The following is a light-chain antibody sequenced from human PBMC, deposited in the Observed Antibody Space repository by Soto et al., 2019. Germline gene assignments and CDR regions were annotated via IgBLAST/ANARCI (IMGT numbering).Light chain of an antibody. CDR1: SSDIGVYDY. V-gene: IGLV2-8*01. CDR2: DVT. CDR3: GSYAGTKNFVV. Sequence: QSALTQPPSASGSPGQSVTISCTGTSSDIGVYDYVSWYQRHPGKAPKLVIYDVTKRPSGVPDRFSGSKSGNTASLTVSGLQAEDEDDYFCGSYAGTKNFVVFGGGTQLTVL. J-gene: IGLJ2*01.